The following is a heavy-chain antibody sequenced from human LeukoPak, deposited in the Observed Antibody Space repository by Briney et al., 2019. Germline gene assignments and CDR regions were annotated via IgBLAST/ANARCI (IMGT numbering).Heavy chain of an antibody. J-gene: IGHJ4*02. CDR3: AKDANTAMVNIGY. V-gene: IGHV3-7*01. Sequence: GGSLRLSCAASGFTFNRYWMIWVRRAPGKGLEWVANIKQDGSETYYVDSVKGRFTISRDNAKNSLSLQMNSLRAEDTAVYYXAKDANTAMVNIGYWGQGTLVTVSS. CDR2: IKQDGSET. CDR1: GFTFNRYW. D-gene: IGHD5-18*01.